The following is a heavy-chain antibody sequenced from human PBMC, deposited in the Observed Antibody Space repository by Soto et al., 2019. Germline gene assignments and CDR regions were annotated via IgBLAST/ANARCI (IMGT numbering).Heavy chain of an antibody. CDR1: GYSFTSYW. Sequence: GESLKISCKGSGYSFTSYWIGWVRQMPGKGLEWMGIIYPGDSDTRYSPSFQGQVTISADKSISTAYLQWSSLKASDTAMYYCARLPGYCSSTSCTPYYYYGMDVWGQGTTVTVSS. D-gene: IGHD2-2*01. CDR3: ARLPGYCSSTSCTPYYYYGMDV. J-gene: IGHJ6*02. CDR2: IYPGDSDT. V-gene: IGHV5-51*01.